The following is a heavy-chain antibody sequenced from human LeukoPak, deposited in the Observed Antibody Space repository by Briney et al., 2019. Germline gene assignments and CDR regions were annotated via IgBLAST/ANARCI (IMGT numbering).Heavy chain of an antibody. D-gene: IGHD2-15*01. CDR3: ARVIRCSGGSCYSGVHYYYGMDV. Sequence: GSSVKVSCKASGGTFSSYAISWVQQAPGQGLEWMGRIIPILGIANYAQKFQGRVTITADKSTSTAYMELSSLRSEDTAVYYCARVIRCSGGSCYSGVHYYYGMDVWGQGTTVTVSS. CDR2: IIPILGIA. J-gene: IGHJ6*02. CDR1: GGTFSSYA. V-gene: IGHV1-69*04.